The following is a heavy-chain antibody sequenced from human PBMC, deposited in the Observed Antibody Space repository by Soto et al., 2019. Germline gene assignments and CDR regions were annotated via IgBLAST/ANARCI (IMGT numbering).Heavy chain of an antibody. CDR2: ISTYNGIT. Sequence: GASVKVSCKASGYTFTSYGISWVRQAPGQGLEWMGWISTYNGITSYAQKFQGRVTMTTDTSTSTAYMELRSLRSDDTAVYYCAREGSGSYSGVWYFDYWGQGTLVTVSS. CDR1: GYTFTSYG. CDR3: AREGSGSYSGVWYFDY. D-gene: IGHD1-26*01. V-gene: IGHV1-18*04. J-gene: IGHJ4*02.